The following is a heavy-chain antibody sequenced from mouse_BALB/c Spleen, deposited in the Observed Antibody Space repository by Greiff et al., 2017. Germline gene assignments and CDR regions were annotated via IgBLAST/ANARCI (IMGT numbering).Heavy chain of an antibody. CDR3: ARRAYYGNFYAMDY. CDR2: ISYSGST. D-gene: IGHD2-10*01. CDR1: GYSITSDYA. J-gene: IGHJ4*01. V-gene: IGHV3-2*02. Sequence: EVQLQESGPGLVKPSQSLSLTCTVTGYSITSDYAWNWIRQFPGNKLEWMGYISYSGSTSYNPSLKSRISITRDTSKNQFFLQLNSVTTEDTATYYCARRAYYGNFYAMDYWGQGTSVTVSS.